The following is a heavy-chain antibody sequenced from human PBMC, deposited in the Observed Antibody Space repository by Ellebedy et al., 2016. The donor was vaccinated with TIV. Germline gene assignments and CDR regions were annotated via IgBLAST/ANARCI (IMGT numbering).Heavy chain of an antibody. Sequence: GSLRLSCVASGFTFSSYAMSWVRQAPGKGLEWIGIIYHSGNTYYNPSLKSRVTISVDTSNNQFSLKLTSVTAADTAVYFCARSERAAAATAGTFDIWGQGTMVTVSS. V-gene: IGHV4-38-2*01. CDR1: GFTFSSYA. J-gene: IGHJ3*02. CDR2: IYHSGNT. D-gene: IGHD6-13*01. CDR3: ARSERAAAATAGTFDI.